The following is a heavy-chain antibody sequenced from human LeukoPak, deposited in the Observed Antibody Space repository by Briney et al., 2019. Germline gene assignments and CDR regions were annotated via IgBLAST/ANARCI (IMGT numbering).Heavy chain of an antibody. Sequence: GGSLRLSCAASGFTFSDYSMNWVRQAPGKGLEWVSYISNSSSAIYYADSVKGRFTISRDNAKNSLYLQMNSLRDEDTAVYYCARTQGRGADYWGQGTLVTVSS. D-gene: IGHD3-10*01. V-gene: IGHV3-48*02. CDR1: GFTFSDYS. J-gene: IGHJ4*02. CDR3: ARTQGRGADY. CDR2: ISNSSSAI.